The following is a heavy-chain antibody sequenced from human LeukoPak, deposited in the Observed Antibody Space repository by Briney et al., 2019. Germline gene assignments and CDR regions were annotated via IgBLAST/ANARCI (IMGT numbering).Heavy chain of an antibody. D-gene: IGHD3-22*01. CDR2: INHSGST. CDR1: GESFSVYY. V-gene: IGHV4-34*01. CDR3: ARNSSGYLYS. J-gene: IGHJ4*02. Sequence: PSETLSLTCAVYGESFSVYYWSWSWIRQPPGKGLEWIGEINHSGSTNYNPSLKSRVTISVDASKNQFSLKLNSVTAADTAVYYCARNSSGYLYSWGQGTLVTVSS.